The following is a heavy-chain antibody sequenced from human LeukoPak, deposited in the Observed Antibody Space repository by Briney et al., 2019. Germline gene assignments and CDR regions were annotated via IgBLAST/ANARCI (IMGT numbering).Heavy chain of an antibody. CDR2: INHSGST. V-gene: IGHV4-34*01. Sequence: SESLSLTCAVYGGSFSGYYWSWIRQPPGKGLEWIGEINHSGSTDYNPSLKSRVTISVDTSKNQFSLKLSSVTGALTAVYSWARSRDFLRTNFYSWDPGTLVTVSS. CDR1: GGSFSGYY. D-gene: IGHD3-3*01. CDR3: ARSRDFLRTNFYS. J-gene: IGHJ4*01.